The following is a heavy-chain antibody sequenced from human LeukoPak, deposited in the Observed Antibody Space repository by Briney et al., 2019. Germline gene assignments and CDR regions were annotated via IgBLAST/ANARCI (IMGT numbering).Heavy chain of an antibody. Sequence: SETLSLTCPVYVWSFSGYYWRWIRQPAAKGLAWVGEINHTGSTNYKPSLQRRVTISVDTSKHQFSLKLSSVTAADTAVYYCARGAVVALDYWGQGTLVTVSS. CDR3: ARGAVVALDY. V-gene: IGHV4-34*01. D-gene: IGHD2-15*01. J-gene: IGHJ4*02. CDR2: INHTGST. CDR1: VWSFSGYY.